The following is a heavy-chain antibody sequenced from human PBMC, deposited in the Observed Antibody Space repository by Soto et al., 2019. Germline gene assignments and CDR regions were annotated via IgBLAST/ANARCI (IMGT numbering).Heavy chain of an antibody. CDR2: IYSGGST. D-gene: IGHD4-17*01. J-gene: IGHJ4*02. Sequence: EVQLVESGGGLVQPGGSLRLSCAVSGFTVSSNYMSWVRQAPGKGPEWVSVIYSGGSTYYADSVKGRFTISRDNSKNRLYLQMNSLRAEDTAVYYCAREGIRSPLYYWGQGTLVTVSS. CDR3: AREGIRSPLYY. V-gene: IGHV3-66*01. CDR1: GFTVSSNY.